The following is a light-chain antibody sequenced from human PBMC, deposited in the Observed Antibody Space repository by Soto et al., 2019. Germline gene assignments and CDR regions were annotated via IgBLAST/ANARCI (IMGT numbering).Light chain of an antibody. J-gene: IGLJ3*02. Sequence: QSALTQPASVSGSPGQSITISCTGTSSDVGSYNLVSWYQQHPGKAPKVVIYEDTKRPSGVSNHFSGSKSGNTASLTISGLQAEDVADYYCCSYAGSSTLVFGGGTKLTVL. CDR1: SSDVGSYNL. CDR2: EDT. V-gene: IGLV2-23*01. CDR3: CSYAGSSTLV.